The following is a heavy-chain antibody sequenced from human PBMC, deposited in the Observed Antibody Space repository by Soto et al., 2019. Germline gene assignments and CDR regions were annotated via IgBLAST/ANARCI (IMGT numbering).Heavy chain of an antibody. J-gene: IGHJ6*02. D-gene: IGHD2-21*01. CDR2: INSDGSTT. V-gene: IGHV3-74*01. Sequence: EVQLVESGGGLVQPGGSLRLSLAASGFTFSSYWRNWVRQAPGKGLGWVSRINSDGSTTGYVDSVKGRFTISRDNAKNTLYLQMNSLRAEDTAVYYCARRDQIAYYYGMDVWGQGTTVTVSS. CDR3: ARRDQIAYYYGMDV. CDR1: GFTFSSYW.